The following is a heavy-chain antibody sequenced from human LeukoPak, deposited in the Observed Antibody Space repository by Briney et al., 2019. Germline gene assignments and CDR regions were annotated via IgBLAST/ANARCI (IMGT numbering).Heavy chain of an antibody. D-gene: IGHD5-18*01. J-gene: IGHJ3*02. CDR1: GYSISSGYY. CDR2: IYHSGST. Sequence: SETLSLTCAVSGYSISSGYYWGWIRQPPGKGLEWIGSIYHSGSTYYNPSLKSRVTVSLDTSKNQFSLRLTSVTAADTAVSYCATYVEAPMVDAFDIWGQGTVVTVSS. V-gene: IGHV4-38-2*01. CDR3: ATYVEAPMVDAFDI.